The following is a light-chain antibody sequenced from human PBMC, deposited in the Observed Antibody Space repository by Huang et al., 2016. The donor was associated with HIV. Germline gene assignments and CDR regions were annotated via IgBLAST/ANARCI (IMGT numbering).Light chain of an antibody. CDR3: LQSYSAPLT. CDR2: AAS. J-gene: IGKJ4*01. Sequence: DIQMTQSPSSLSACIGDRVTITCRPSHIISNYLSWYQQKPGRAPKILIYAASTLQSGVPSRFSGSTSGSDFTLTISNLRPEDSAIYYCLQSYSAPLTFGGGTHMEIK. CDR1: HIISNY. V-gene: IGKV1-39*01.